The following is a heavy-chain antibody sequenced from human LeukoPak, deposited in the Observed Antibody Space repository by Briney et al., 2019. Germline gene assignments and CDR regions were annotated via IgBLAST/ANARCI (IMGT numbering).Heavy chain of an antibody. Sequence: PSETLSLTCTVSGYSISSGYYWGWIRQPPGKGLEWIGSIYYSGSTYYNPSLKSRVTISVDTSKNQFSLKLSSVTAADTAVYYCARQVGYYFDYWGQGTLVTVSS. CDR3: ARQVGYYFDY. CDR2: IYYSGST. CDR1: GYSISSGYY. J-gene: IGHJ4*02. D-gene: IGHD1-26*01. V-gene: IGHV4-38-2*02.